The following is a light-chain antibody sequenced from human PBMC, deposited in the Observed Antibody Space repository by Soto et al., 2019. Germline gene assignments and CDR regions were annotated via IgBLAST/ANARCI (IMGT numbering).Light chain of an antibody. CDR3: QQSYSTRWT. J-gene: IGKJ1*01. Sequence: DIQMTQSPSSLSASVGDRVTITCRASQSISSYLNWYQQKPGKAPKLLIYAASSLQSGVPSRFSGSGSGTDFTLTISSLQPEAFATYYCQQSYSTRWTFGRGTKVEIK. CDR1: QSISSY. V-gene: IGKV1-39*01. CDR2: AAS.